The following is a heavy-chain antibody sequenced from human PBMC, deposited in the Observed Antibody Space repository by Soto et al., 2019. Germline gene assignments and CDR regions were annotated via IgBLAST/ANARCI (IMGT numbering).Heavy chain of an antibody. CDR1: GYTFTSYY. Sequence: QVQLVQSGAEVKKPGASVKVSCKASGYTFTSYYMHWVRQAPGQGLEWMGIINPSGGSTSYAQKFQGRVTMTRDTSTSTVYMELSSLRSEDTAVYYCARDREPPRMAVTPVPFYWGQGTLVTVSS. V-gene: IGHV1-46*01. CDR3: ARDREPPRMAVTPVPFY. J-gene: IGHJ4*02. CDR2: INPSGGST. D-gene: IGHD6-19*01.